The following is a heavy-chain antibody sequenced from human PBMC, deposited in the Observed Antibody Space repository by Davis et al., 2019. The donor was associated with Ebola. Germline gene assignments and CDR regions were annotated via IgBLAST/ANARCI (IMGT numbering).Heavy chain of an antibody. D-gene: IGHD6-6*01. CDR3: ARVQLASGIFYYYYGMDV. J-gene: IGHJ6*02. V-gene: IGHV3-30*02. CDR2: IRYDGSNK. CDR1: GFTFSSYG. Sequence: GESLKISCAASGFTFSSYGMHWVRQAPGKGLEWVAFIRYDGSNKYYADSVKGRFTISRDNSKNTLYLQMNSLRDEDTAVYYCARVQLASGIFYYYYGMDVWGQGTTVTVSS.